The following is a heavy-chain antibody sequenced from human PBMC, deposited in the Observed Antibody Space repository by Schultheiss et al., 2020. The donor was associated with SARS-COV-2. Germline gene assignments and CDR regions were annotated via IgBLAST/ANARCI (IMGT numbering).Heavy chain of an antibody. V-gene: IGHV3-15*01. J-gene: IGHJ6*02. D-gene: IGHD2-2*01. CDR2: IKSKTDGGTT. CDR1: GFTFSGSS. CDR3: TTIGGYCSSTCSYPGLGFKYDPGMTL. Sequence: GGSLRLSCAASGFTFSGSSMHWVRQASGKGLEWVGRIKSKTDGGTTDYAAPVKGRFTISRDDSKNTLYLQMNSLKTEDTAVYYCTTIGGYCSSTCSYPGLGFKYDPGMTLWG.